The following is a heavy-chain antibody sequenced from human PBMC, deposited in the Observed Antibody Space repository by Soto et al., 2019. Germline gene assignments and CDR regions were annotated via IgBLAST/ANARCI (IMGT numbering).Heavy chain of an antibody. V-gene: IGHV3-66*01. D-gene: IGHD4-17*01. CDR3: ARVLHLNDYGDYHDAFDI. Sequence: EVQLVESGGGLVQPGGSLRLSCAASGFTVSSNYMSWVRQAPGKGLEWGSVIYSGGSTYYADSVKGRFTISRDNSKNTLYLQMNSLRAEDTAVYYCARVLHLNDYGDYHDAFDIWGQGTMITVSS. CDR1: GFTVSSNY. J-gene: IGHJ3*02. CDR2: IYSGGST.